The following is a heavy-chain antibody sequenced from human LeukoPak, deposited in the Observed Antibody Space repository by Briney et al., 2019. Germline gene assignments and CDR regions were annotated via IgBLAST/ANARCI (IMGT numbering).Heavy chain of an antibody. Sequence: PGGSLRLSCAVSGITLSNYGMTWVRQAPGKGLEWVAGISDTGGRTNYADSVKGRFTISRDNPKNTLYLQMNSLRAEDTAVYFCAKRGVVIRVILVGFHKEAYYFDSWGRGILVTVSS. CDR1: GITLSNYG. CDR2: ISDTGGRT. CDR3: AKRGVVIRVILVGFHKEAYYFDS. V-gene: IGHV3-23*01. J-gene: IGHJ4*02. D-gene: IGHD3-22*01.